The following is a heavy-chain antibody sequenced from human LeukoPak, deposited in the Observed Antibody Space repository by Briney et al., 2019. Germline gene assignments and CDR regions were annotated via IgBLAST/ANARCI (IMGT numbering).Heavy chain of an antibody. D-gene: IGHD2-2*01. CDR3: ARGDQLLLD. J-gene: IGHJ4*02. CDR1: GFTFSSYG. Sequence: PGGSLRLSCAASGFTFSSYGMHWVRQAPGKGLEWVAVMWYDGSNKYYADSVKGRFTISRDNSKNTLYLQMNSLRVEDTAVYYCARGDQLLLDWGQGALVTVSS. CDR2: MWYDGSNK. V-gene: IGHV3-33*01.